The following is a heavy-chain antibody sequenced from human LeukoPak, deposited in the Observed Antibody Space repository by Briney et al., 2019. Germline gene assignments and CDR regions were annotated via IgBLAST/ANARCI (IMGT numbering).Heavy chain of an antibody. J-gene: IGHJ6*03. CDR3: TRAYDSSGYLGYYYYMDV. CDR2: IRSKAYGGTT. D-gene: IGHD3-22*01. CDR1: GFTFGDYA. Sequence: GGSLRLSCTASGFTFGDYAMSWVRQAPGKGLEWVGFIRSKAYGGTTEYAASVKGRSTISRDDSKSIAYLQMNSLKTEDTAVYYCTRAYDSSGYLGYYYYMDVWGKGTTVTISS. V-gene: IGHV3-49*04.